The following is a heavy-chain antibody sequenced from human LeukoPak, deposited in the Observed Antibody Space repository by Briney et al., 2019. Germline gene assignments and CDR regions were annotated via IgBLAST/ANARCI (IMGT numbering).Heavy chain of an antibody. CDR1: GYTFTSYG. J-gene: IGHJ4*02. CDR2: ISAYNGNT. Sequence: ASVKVSCKASGYTFTSYGISWVRQAPGQGLEWMGWISAYNGNTNYAQKFQGRVTMTRDTSISAAYMELSRLRSDDTAVYYCASRDGSGSYYTDYWGQGTLVTVSS. CDR3: ASRDGSGSYYTDY. D-gene: IGHD3-10*01. V-gene: IGHV1-18*01.